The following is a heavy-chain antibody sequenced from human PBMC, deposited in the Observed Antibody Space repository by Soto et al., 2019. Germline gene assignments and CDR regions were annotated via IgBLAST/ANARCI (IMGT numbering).Heavy chain of an antibody. CDR3: ARTYDGSGPNSGGYGFDI. Sequence: QVQLQESGPGLVKPSETLSLSCSVSGGSIGSYYWSWIRQPPGKGLEWIAYIYYSGSTSYNPSLKSRVSISLDTSKNQFSLKLSSVTAADTAVYYCARTYDGSGPNSGGYGFDIWGQGTMVTVSS. J-gene: IGHJ3*02. D-gene: IGHD3-22*01. CDR2: IYYSGST. V-gene: IGHV4-59*01. CDR1: GGSIGSYY.